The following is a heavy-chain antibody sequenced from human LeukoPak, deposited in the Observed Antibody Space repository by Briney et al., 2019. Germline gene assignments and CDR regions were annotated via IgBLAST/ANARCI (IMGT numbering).Heavy chain of an antibody. D-gene: IGHD6-19*01. CDR1: GFTFSDYY. Sequence: PGGSLRLSCAASGFTFSDYYMSWIRQAPGKGLEWVSYISSSGSTIYYADSVKGRFTISRDNAKNSLYLQMNSLRAEDTAVYYWARDLGWYIKYGMDVWGQGTTVTVSS. CDR3: ARDLGWYIKYGMDV. CDR2: ISSSGSTI. V-gene: IGHV3-11*01. J-gene: IGHJ6*02.